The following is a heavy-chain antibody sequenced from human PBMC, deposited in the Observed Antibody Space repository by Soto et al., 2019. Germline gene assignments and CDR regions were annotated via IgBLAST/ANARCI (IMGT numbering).Heavy chain of an antibody. V-gene: IGHV4-59*01. CDR2: IFYSGST. Sequence: QVQLQESGPGLVKPSETLSLTCTVSGGSISNYYWSWIRQPPGKGLEWIGYIFYSGSTNYNPSLKRRVIISVDTSKNRFSLKLTSVTAADTAVYYCAREGYCSGGSCYSLGYYMDVWGKGTTVTVSS. J-gene: IGHJ6*03. D-gene: IGHD2-15*01. CDR3: AREGYCSGGSCYSLGYYMDV. CDR1: GGSISNYY.